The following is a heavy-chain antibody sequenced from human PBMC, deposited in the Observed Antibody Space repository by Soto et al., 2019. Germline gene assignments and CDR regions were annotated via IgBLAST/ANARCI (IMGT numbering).Heavy chain of an antibody. J-gene: IGHJ6*02. V-gene: IGHV1-2*02. CDR2: IKPNTDDT. CDR1: GFSISGFY. Sequence: ASVKVSCKPSGFSISGFYLHWVRQAPGQGLEWMGWIKPNTDDTGYAQKFQGRVTLTWDTSSSAGYLDLSRLRSDDTAVYYCARSPYSLEADGQHYYYGMDLWGLGTVVTVSS. D-gene: IGHD2-15*01. CDR3: ARSPYSLEADGQHYYYGMDL.